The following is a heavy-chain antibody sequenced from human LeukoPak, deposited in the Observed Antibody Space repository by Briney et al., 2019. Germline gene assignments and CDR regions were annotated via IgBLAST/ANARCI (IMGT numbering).Heavy chain of an antibody. CDR2: IIPILGIA. V-gene: IGHV1-69*04. Sequence: SVKVSCKASGGTFSSYAISWVRQAPGQGLEWMGRIIPILGIANYAQKFQGRVTITADKSTSTAYMELSSLRSEDTAVYYCARVLYYYGDTKDAFDIWGQGTMVTVSS. J-gene: IGHJ3*02. CDR3: ARVLYYYGDTKDAFDI. CDR1: GGTFSSYA. D-gene: IGHD3-10*01.